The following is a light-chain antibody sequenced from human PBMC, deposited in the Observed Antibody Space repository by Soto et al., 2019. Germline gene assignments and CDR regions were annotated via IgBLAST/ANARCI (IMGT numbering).Light chain of an antibody. V-gene: IGLV2-14*01. CDR2: EVS. CDR3: SSYTSSSTLVV. J-gene: IGLJ3*02. Sequence: QSALTQPASGSGSPGQSITISCTGTSSDVGGYNYVSWYQQHPGKAPKLMIYEVSNWPSGVSNRFSGSKSGNTASLTISGLQAEDEADYYCSSYTSSSTLVVFGGGTKLTVL. CDR1: SSDVGGYNY.